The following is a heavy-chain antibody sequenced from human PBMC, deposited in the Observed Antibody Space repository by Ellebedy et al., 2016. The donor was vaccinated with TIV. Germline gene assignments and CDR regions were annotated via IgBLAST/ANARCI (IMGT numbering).Heavy chain of an antibody. CDR2: INPSGGST. CDR3: AREGYCSGGSCWGSEFDY. Sequence: AASVKVSCKASGYTFTSYYMHWVRQAPGQGLEWMGIINPSGGSTSYAQKFQGRVTMTRDTSTSTVYMELSSLRSEDTAVYYCAREGYCSGGSCWGSEFDYWGQGTLVTVSS. CDR1: GYTFTSYY. V-gene: IGHV1-46*01. D-gene: IGHD2-15*01. J-gene: IGHJ4*02.